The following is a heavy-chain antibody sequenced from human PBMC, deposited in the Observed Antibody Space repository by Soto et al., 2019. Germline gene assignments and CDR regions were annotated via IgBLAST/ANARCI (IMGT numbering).Heavy chain of an antibody. CDR2: IYHSGST. CDR1: GGSISSYY. J-gene: IGHJ4*02. D-gene: IGHD4-17*01. V-gene: IGHV4-59*12. CDR3: ARAPYGEPFDY. Sequence: SETLSLTCTVSGGSISSYYWSWIRQPPGKGLEWIGYIYHSGSTYYNPSLKSRVTISVDRSKNQFSLKLSSVTAADTAVYYCARAPYGEPFDYWGQGTLVTV.